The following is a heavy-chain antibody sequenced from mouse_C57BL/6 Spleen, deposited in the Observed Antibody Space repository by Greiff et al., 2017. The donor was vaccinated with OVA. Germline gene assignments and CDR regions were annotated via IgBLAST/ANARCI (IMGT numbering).Heavy chain of an antibody. V-gene: IGHV3-6*01. CDR3: ARADYDDYAMDY. D-gene: IGHD2-4*01. J-gene: IGHJ4*01. CDR1: GYSITRGYY. Sequence: EVKLQESGPGLVKPSQSLSLTCSVTGYSITRGYYWNWIRPFPGNKLEWMGYISYDGSNNYNPSLKNRTSITRDTSKNQFFLKVKSVTTEDTATDYCARADYDDYAMDYWGQGTSVTVSA. CDR2: ISYDGSN.